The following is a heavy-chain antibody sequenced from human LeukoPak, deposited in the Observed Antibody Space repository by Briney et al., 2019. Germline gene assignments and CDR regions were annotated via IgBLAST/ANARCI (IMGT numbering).Heavy chain of an antibody. CDR2: VYHSGST. Sequence: PSETLSLTCAVSGASMRSGGYAWSWIRQPPGKGLEWIGYVYHSGSTFYNPSLKTRVAMPLDMSKNQFSLSLKSVTAADTAVYFCAALFCGGDCRRRRFFDSWGQGTLVTVSS. V-gene: IGHV4-30-2*01. CDR3: AALFCGGDCRRRRFFDS. CDR1: GASMRSGGYA. D-gene: IGHD2-21*02. J-gene: IGHJ4*02.